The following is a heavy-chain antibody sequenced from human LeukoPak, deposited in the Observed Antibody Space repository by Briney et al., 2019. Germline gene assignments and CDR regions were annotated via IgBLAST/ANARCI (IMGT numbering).Heavy chain of an antibody. CDR2: IYYSGST. D-gene: IGHD3-22*01. V-gene: IGHV4-59*01. CDR3: ARVITPYYYDSSGYVHDAFDI. Sequence: SETLSLTCTVSGGSISSYYWSWIRQPPGKGLEWIGYIYYSGSTNYNPSLKSQVTISVDTSKNQFSLKLSSVTAADTAVYYCARVITPYYYDSSGYVHDAFDIWGQGTMVTVSS. CDR1: GGSISSYY. J-gene: IGHJ3*02.